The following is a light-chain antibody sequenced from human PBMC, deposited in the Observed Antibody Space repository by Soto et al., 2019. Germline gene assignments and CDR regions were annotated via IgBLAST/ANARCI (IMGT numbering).Light chain of an antibody. CDR3: QQYKSHYEK. V-gene: IGKV1-5*03. CDR2: QAS. Sequence: DIQMTQSPSTLSASVGDRVTITCRASQSIRNWLAWYQQKPGKAPKLLIHQASTLQSGVPSRFSGSGSGTEFTLNISSLQPDDFETYYCQQYKSHYEKFGKGTKVDI. CDR1: QSIRNW. J-gene: IGKJ1*01.